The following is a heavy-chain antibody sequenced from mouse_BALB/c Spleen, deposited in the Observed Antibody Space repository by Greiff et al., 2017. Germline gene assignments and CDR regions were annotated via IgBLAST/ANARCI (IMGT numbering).Heavy chain of an antibody. Sequence: QVQLQQSGPGLVQPSQSLSITCTVSGFSLTSYGVHWVRQSPGKGLEWLGVIWSGGSTDYNAAFISRLSISKDNSKSQVFFKMNSLQANDTAIYYCARGIYYDYVYAMDYWGQGTSVTVSS. CDR2: IWSGGST. CDR3: ARGIYYDYVYAMDY. J-gene: IGHJ4*01. V-gene: IGHV2-2*02. D-gene: IGHD2-4*01. CDR1: GFSLTSYG.